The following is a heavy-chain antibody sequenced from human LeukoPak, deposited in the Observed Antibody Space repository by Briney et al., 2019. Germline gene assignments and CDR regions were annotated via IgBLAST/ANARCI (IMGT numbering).Heavy chain of an antibody. J-gene: IGHJ4*02. CDR3: ASRPAPSLGPLDY. Sequence: PGGPLILSCAASGFTFSNYAMAWIRQIPGKGPEWISIFSGSGGSTYFADAVKGRFTVSRDNSKSTLYLHMNNLRVDDTAIYYCASRPAPSLGPLDYWGQGTLVTVSS. CDR2: FSGSGGST. V-gene: IGHV3-23*01. D-gene: IGHD2-2*01. CDR1: GFTFSNYA.